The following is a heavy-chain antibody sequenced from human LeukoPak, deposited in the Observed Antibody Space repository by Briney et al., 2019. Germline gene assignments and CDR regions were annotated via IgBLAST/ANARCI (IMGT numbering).Heavy chain of an antibody. V-gene: IGHV1-69*05. CDR1: GGTFSSYA. CDR2: IIPILGTA. D-gene: IGHD3-3*01. CDR3: ASPNSYYDFWSGYSPGAKEDAFDI. J-gene: IGHJ3*02. Sequence: APVKVSCKASGGTFSSYAISWVRQAPGQGLEWMGGIIPILGTANYALKFQGRVTITTDESTSTAYMELSSLRSEDTAVYYCASPNSYYDFWSGYSPGAKEDAFDIWGQGTMVTVSS.